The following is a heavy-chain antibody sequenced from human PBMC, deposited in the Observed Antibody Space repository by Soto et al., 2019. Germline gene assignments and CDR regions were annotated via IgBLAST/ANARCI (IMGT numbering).Heavy chain of an antibody. Sequence: QVYLVQSGAEVKKPGSSVKVSCKTSGGTFSDLAFSWVRQAPRQGLEWVGGIIPLFGTPNYAREFQGRVSISADESSNTVYMELRSLRSEDTAVYYCASERVAEMATGGYFDNWGQGTLVTVS. D-gene: IGHD5-12*01. J-gene: IGHJ4*02. CDR2: IIPLFGTP. V-gene: IGHV1-69*01. CDR3: ASERVAEMATGGYFDN. CDR1: GGTFSDLA.